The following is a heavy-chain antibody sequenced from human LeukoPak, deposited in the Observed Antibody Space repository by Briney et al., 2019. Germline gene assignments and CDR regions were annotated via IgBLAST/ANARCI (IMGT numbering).Heavy chain of an antibody. CDR1: GLTFTSYP. CDR2: ISRSGDDT. CDR3: AKDQLLG. D-gene: IGHD3-10*01. V-gene: IGHV3-23*01. J-gene: IGHJ4*02. Sequence: GGSLRLSCAASGLTFTSYPMGWARHAPGKGREWVSSISRSGDDTYYADSVRGRFTISRDNTKNTVYLQMNSLRAEDTAIYYCAKDQLLGWGQGTQVTVSS.